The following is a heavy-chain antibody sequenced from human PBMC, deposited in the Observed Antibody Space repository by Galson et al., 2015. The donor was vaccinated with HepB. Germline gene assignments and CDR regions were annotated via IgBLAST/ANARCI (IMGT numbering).Heavy chain of an antibody. D-gene: IGHD6-6*01. Sequence: CAISGDSVSSNSAAWNWIRQSPSRGLEWLGRTYYRSEWSNDYAVSVKSRIIIKPDTSKNQFSLQLNSVTPEDTAVYYCARKSSIAEAFEIWGQGTMVTVSS. CDR1: GDSVSSNSAA. CDR2: TYYRSEWSN. CDR3: ARKSSIAEAFEI. V-gene: IGHV6-1*01. J-gene: IGHJ3*02.